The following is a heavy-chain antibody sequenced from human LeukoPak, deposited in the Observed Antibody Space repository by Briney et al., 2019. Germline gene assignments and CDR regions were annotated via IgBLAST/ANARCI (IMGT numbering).Heavy chain of an antibody. Sequence: SETLSLTCAVYGGSFSGYYCSWIRQPPGKGLEWIGEINHSGSTNYNPSLKSRVTISVDTSKNQFSLKLSSVTAADTAVHYCARGGYGSGSYYDYWGQGTLVTVSS. CDR2: INHSGST. CDR1: GGSFSGYY. CDR3: ARGGYGSGSYYDY. D-gene: IGHD3-10*01. J-gene: IGHJ4*02. V-gene: IGHV4-34*01.